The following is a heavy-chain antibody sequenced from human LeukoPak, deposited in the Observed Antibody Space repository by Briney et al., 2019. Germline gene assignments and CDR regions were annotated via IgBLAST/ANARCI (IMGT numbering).Heavy chain of an antibody. CDR2: INWNGGST. V-gene: IGHV3-20*04. D-gene: IGHD2-21*02. J-gene: IGHJ4*02. Sequence: PGGSLRLSCAASGFTFDDYGMSWVRQAPGKGLEWVSGINWNGGSTGYADSVKGRFTISRDNAKNSLYLQMNSLRAEDTALYYCARVQAYCGGDCYWGFDYWGQGTLVTVSS. CDR1: GFTFDDYG. CDR3: ARVQAYCGGDCYWGFDY.